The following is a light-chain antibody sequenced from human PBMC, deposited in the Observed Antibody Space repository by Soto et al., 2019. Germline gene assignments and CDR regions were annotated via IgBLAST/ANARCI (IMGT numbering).Light chain of an antibody. Sequence: QSVLTQPASVSGSPGQSITISCTGSNSDVGAYNYVSWYQQHPGKAPKLIIYDVNNRPSGVSHRFSGSKSGNTASLTISGLEADDADDYYCASYTISSTRVFGGGTKLTVL. V-gene: IGLV2-14*01. CDR3: ASYTISSTRV. CDR1: NSDVGAYNY. CDR2: DVN. J-gene: IGLJ3*02.